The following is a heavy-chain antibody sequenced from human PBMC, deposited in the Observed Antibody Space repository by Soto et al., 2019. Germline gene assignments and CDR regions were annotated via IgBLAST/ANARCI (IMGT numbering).Heavy chain of an antibody. D-gene: IGHD3-16*01. V-gene: IGHV3-48*02. CDR1: GFSFSTYN. CDR2: ISTTSFTI. CDR3: ARDRCYDETCACDAYY. J-gene: IGHJ4*02. Sequence: GSLRLSCAASGFSFSTYNMDWVRQAPGKRPEWIAYISTTSFTIYYADSVTGRFTISRDNDRNSLYLEMNSLRDEDTAVYYCARDRCYDETCACDAYYWGQGTLVTVSS.